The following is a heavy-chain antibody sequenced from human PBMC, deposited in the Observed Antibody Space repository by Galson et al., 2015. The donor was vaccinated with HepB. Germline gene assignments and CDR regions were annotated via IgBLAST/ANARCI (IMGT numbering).Heavy chain of an antibody. CDR3: ARDLTYGGNSYYFDL. CDR2: IFYTGST. D-gene: IGHD4-23*01. V-gene: IGHV4-61*10. CDR1: GGSISSGSYY. J-gene: IGHJ4*02. Sequence: ETLSLTCTVSGGSISSGSYYWSWIRQPAGKGLEWIGYIFYTGSTYYNPSLESRVTISVDTSKNQFSLLLSSVTAADTAVYYCARDLTYGGNSYYFDLWGQGTLVTVSS.